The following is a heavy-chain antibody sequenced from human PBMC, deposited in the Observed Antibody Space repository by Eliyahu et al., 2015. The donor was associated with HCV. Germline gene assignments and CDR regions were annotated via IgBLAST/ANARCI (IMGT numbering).Heavy chain of an antibody. D-gene: IGHD3-16*02. CDR1: GGSISXSSYY. CDR2: IYYSGST. Sequence: QLQLQESGPGLVKPSETLSLTCTVSGGSISXSSYYWGWIRQPPGKGLEWIGSIYYSGSTYYNPSLKSRVTISVDTSKNQFSLKLSSVTAADTAVYYCARRGYDYVWGSYRPRGLFDYWGQGTLVTVSS. CDR3: ARRGYDYVWGSYRPRGLFDY. J-gene: IGHJ4*02. V-gene: IGHV4-39*01.